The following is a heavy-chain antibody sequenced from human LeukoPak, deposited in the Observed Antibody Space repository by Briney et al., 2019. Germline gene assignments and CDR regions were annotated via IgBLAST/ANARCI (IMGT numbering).Heavy chain of an antibody. CDR1: GGSISSSGYY. Sequence: PSQTLSLTCTVSGGSISSSGYYWSWVRQHPGRGLGWVGYIYYSGSTYYNPSLKSRVTISVDTSKNQFSLKLSSVTAADTAVYYCARGYGSGGANAFDIWGQGTMVTVSS. CDR3: ARGYGSGGANAFDI. V-gene: IGHV4-31*03. D-gene: IGHD3-10*01. J-gene: IGHJ3*02. CDR2: IYYSGST.